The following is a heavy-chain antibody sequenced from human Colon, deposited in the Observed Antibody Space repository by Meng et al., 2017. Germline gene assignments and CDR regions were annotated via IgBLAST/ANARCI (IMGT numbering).Heavy chain of an antibody. CDR1: GFIFSAYY. Sequence: QVHRGEFGGVWVKPGGSLRLSCAASGFIFSAYYMAWIRQTPGKGLEWVSYISTTGSIAYYADSVKGRFTISRDNAKNSVYLQMNSLRAEDTAVYYCATTGSRSSGSWGQGTLVTVSS. CDR3: ATTGSRSSGS. J-gene: IGHJ4*02. D-gene: IGHD3-22*01. CDR2: ISTTGSIA. V-gene: IGHV3-11*01.